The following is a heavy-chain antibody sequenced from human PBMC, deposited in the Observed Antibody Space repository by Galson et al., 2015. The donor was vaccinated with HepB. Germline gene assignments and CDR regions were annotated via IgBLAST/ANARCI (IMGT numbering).Heavy chain of an antibody. CDR3: ARDLSGAARYFDY. D-gene: IGHD6-6*01. Sequence: SLRLSCAASGFSFSSYSMNWVRQAPGKGLEWISYISSSSSTTYYADSVKDRFTISRDNGKNSLYLQMNSLRAEDTAVYYCARDLSGAARYFDYWAREPWSPSPQ. J-gene: IGHJ4*02. CDR2: ISSSSSTT. CDR1: GFSFSSYS. V-gene: IGHV3-48*01.